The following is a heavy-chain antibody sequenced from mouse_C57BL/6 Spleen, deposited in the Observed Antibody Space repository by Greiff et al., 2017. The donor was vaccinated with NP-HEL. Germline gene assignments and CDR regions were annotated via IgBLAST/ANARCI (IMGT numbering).Heavy chain of an antibody. Sequence: EVHLVESGGGLVKPGGSLKLSCAASGFTFSDYGMHWVRQAPEQGLEWVAYISSGSSTIYYADTVKGRFTISRDNAKNTLFLQMTSLRSDETAMYYCARNYDYDCYFDYWGQGTTLTVSS. J-gene: IGHJ2*01. CDR1: GFTFSDYG. V-gene: IGHV5-17*01. D-gene: IGHD2-4*01. CDR2: ISSGSSTI. CDR3: ARNYDYDCYFDY.